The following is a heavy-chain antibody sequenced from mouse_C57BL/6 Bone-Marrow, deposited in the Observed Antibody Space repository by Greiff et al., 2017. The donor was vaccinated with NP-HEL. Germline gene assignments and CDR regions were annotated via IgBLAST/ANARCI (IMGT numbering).Heavy chain of an antibody. CDR2: IDPEDGDT. CDR1: GFNIKDYY. Sequence: VQLQQSGAELVRPGASVKLSCTASGFNIKDYYMHWVKQRPEQGLEWIGRIDPEDGDTEYAPKFQGKATMTVDTSSNTAYLQLSRLTSEETAVYYCTTDYYGSSYYYAMDYWGQGTSVTVSS. V-gene: IGHV14-1*01. D-gene: IGHD1-1*01. CDR3: TTDYYGSSYYYAMDY. J-gene: IGHJ4*01.